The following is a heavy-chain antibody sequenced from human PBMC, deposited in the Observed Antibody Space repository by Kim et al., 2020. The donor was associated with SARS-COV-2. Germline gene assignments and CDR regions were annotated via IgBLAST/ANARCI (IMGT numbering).Heavy chain of an antibody. CDR2: IYYSGST. CDR1: GGSISSGGYY. CDR3: ARDCTVTTPRGYYYYGMDV. J-gene: IGHJ6*02. Sequence: SETLSLTCTVSGGSISSGGYYWSWIRQHPGKGLEWIGYIYYSGSTYYNPSLKSRVTISVDTSKNQFSLKLSSVTAADTAVYYCARDCTVTTPRGYYYYGMDVWGQGTTVTVSS. D-gene: IGHD4-17*01. V-gene: IGHV4-31*03.